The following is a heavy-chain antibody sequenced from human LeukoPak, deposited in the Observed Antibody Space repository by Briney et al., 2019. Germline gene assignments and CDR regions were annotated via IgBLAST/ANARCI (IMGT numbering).Heavy chain of an antibody. J-gene: IGHJ5*01. CDR2: IIPILGIA. V-gene: IGHV1-69*04. CDR3: ARDRAAAAGTGQLGNNWFDS. CDR1: GGTFSSYA. Sequence: ASVKVSCKASGGTFSSYAISWVRQAPGQGLEWMGRIIPILGIANYAQKFQGRVTITADKSTSTAYMELSSLRSEDTAVYYCARDRAAAAGTGQLGNNWFDSWGQGTLVTVSS. D-gene: IGHD6-13*01.